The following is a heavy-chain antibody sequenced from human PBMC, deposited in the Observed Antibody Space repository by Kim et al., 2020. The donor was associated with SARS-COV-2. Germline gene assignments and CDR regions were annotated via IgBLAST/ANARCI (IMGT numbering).Heavy chain of an antibody. V-gene: IGHV3-23*01. Sequence: GRGRLTTSRDKSKNTLYLQMNSRRAEDTAVYYCASGPAGYGYYYGMDVWGQGTTVTVSS. D-gene: IGHD6-25*01. J-gene: IGHJ6*02. CDR3: ASGPAGYGYYYGMDV.